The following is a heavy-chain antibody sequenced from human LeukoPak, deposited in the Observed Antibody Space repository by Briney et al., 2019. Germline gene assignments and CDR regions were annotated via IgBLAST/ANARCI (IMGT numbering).Heavy chain of an antibody. J-gene: IGHJ5*01. D-gene: IGHD3-16*01. CDR3: VRGSPRGGFDS. V-gene: IGHV3-48*01. CDR1: DFTCSTFT. Sequence: RRSLRLSCAASDFTCSTFTMDWVCQAPGKGLEWVSFVSIISRTINYADSVQVRSTVSRDNANNSMYLHINDRTRQDTAVFYFVRGSPRGGFDSWGQGTLVSVSS. CDR2: VSIISRTI.